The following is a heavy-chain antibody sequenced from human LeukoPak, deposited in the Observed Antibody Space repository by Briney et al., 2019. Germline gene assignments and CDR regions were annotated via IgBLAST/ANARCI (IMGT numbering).Heavy chain of an antibody. CDR3: ARDPLYMIVVADAFDI. V-gene: IGHV3-30-3*01. J-gene: IGHJ3*02. CDR2: ISYDGSNK. CDR1: GFTFSSYA. Sequence: GSLRLSCAASGFTFSSYAMHWVRQAPGKGLEWVAVISYDGSNKYYADSVKGRFTISRDNAKNSLYLQMNSLRAEDTAVYYCARDPLYMIVVADAFDIWGQGTMVTVSS. D-gene: IGHD3-22*01.